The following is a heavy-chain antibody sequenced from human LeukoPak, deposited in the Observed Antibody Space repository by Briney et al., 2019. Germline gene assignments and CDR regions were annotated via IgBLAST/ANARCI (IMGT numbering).Heavy chain of an antibody. Sequence: GRSLRLSCAASGFTFDDYAMHWVRQAPGKGLEWVSGISWNSGSIGYADSVKGRFTISRDNAKNSLYLQMNSLRAEDMALYYCAKARSSGGYFSLDAFDIWGQGTMVTVSS. V-gene: IGHV3-9*03. D-gene: IGHD1-26*01. CDR3: AKARSSGGYFSLDAFDI. CDR2: ISWNSGSI. CDR1: GFTFDDYA. J-gene: IGHJ3*02.